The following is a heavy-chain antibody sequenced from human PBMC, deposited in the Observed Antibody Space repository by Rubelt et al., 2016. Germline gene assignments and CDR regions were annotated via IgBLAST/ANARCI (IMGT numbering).Heavy chain of an antibody. CDR2: IYYSGST. V-gene: IGHV4-59*08. J-gene: IGHJ6*02. CDR3: ALTTIIPGMDV. CDR1: GGSISSYY. Sequence: QVQLQESGPELVKPSETLSLTCTVSGGSISSYYWSWVRQPPGKGLEWIGYIYYSGSTNYNPSLKSRVTMSVDTSKNQFSLKLSAVTAADTAVYYCALTTIIPGMDVWGQGTTVTVSS. D-gene: IGHD2-21*02.